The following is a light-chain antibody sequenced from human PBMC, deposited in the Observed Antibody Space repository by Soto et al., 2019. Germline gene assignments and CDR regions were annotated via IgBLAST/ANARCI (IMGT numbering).Light chain of an antibody. CDR2: GNS. V-gene: IGLV1-40*01. CDR3: QSSDSSLSGYV. CDR1: SSNIGAGYD. J-gene: IGLJ1*01. Sequence: QSVLTQPTSVSGAPGQRVTISCTGSSSNIGAGYDVHWYQQLPGTAPKLLIYGNSNRPSGVPDRFSGSKSGTSASLAITGLQAEDEADYYCQSSDSSLSGYVFGTGTKLTVL.